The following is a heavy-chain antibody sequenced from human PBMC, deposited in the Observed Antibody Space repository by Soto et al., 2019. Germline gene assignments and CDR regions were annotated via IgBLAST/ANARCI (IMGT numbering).Heavy chain of an antibody. CDR2: ISGSGGST. D-gene: IGHD2-2*01. Sequence: GGSLRLSCAASGFTFSSYAMSWVRQAPGKGLEWVSAISGSGGSTYYADSVKGRFTISRDNSKNTLYLQMNSLRAEDTAVYYCAKAACSSTSCPPQEAAGTLIYWGQGTLVTVSS. CDR1: GFTFSSYA. J-gene: IGHJ4*02. CDR3: AKAACSSTSCPPQEAAGTLIY. V-gene: IGHV3-23*01.